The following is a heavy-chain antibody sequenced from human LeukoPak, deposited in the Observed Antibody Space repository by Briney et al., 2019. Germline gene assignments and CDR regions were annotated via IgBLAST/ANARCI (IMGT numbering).Heavy chain of an antibody. D-gene: IGHD6-13*01. J-gene: IGHJ6*02. CDR3: ARRGSRSYYYAMDV. CDR1: GGSISSSGYY. V-gene: IGHV4-39*01. Sequence: SETLSLTCTVFGGSISSSGYYWGWIRQPPGKGLEWIGSIYYSGSTYHNPSLRSRVTMSVDTSKNQFSLKLSSVTAADTAGYYCARRGSRSYYYAMDVWGQGTTVAVSS. CDR2: IYYSGST.